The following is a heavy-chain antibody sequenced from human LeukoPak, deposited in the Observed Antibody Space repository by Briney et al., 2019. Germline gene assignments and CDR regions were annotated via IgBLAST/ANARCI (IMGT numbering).Heavy chain of an antibody. V-gene: IGHV1-2*02. CDR1: GYTFTGYY. D-gene: IGHD1-14*01. J-gene: IGHJ4*02. CDR2: INPNSGGT. Sequence: ASVKVSCKASGYTFTGYYMHWVRQAPGQGLEWMGWINPNSGGTNYAQKLQGRVTMTTDTSTSTAYMELRSLRSDDTAVYYCARDPTGGDNFDYWGQGTLVTVSS. CDR3: ARDPTGGDNFDY.